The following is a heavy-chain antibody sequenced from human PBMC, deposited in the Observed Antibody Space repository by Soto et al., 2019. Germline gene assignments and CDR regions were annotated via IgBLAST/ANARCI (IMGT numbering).Heavy chain of an antibody. J-gene: IGHJ3*02. D-gene: IGHD1-26*01. CDR3: VRDREVGVHGDAFDI. Sequence: ALRPSVVASVFTVDDHAMHWVRQVPGKGLEWVAGISWNSALTGYGGSVGGRFTISRDNAKNSLYLQMNSLRPEDTALYFCVRDREVGVHGDAFDIWGQGTMVPV. V-gene: IGHV3-9*01. CDR2: ISWNSALT. CDR1: VFTVDDHA.